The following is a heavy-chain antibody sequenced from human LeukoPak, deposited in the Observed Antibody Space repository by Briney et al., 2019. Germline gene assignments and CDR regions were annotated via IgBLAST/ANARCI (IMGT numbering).Heavy chain of an antibody. CDR3: ARATWSGYCFDY. D-gene: IGHD3-3*01. Sequence: PGGSLRLSCAASGFTFTSYAMHWVRQAPGKGLEWVAVISYDGSNKYYADSVKGRFTISRDNPKNTLYLQMNGLRAEDTAVYYCARATWSGYCFDYWGQGTLATVSS. J-gene: IGHJ4*02. CDR1: GFTFTSYA. V-gene: IGHV3-30*01. CDR2: ISYDGSNK.